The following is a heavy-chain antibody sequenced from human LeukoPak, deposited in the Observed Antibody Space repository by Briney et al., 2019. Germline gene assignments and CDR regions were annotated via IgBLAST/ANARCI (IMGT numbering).Heavy chain of an antibody. D-gene: IGHD3-3*01. CDR3: ARDVWTGPRVVIISVDRSIDY. Sequence: NPGGSLRLSCAASGFTFSSYSMNWVRQAPGKGLEWVSSISSSSSYIYYADSVKGRFTISRDNAKNSLYLQMNSLRAEDTAVYYCARDVWTGPRVVIISVDRSIDYWGQGTLVTVSS. J-gene: IGHJ4*02. CDR1: GFTFSSYS. V-gene: IGHV3-21*01. CDR2: ISSSSSYI.